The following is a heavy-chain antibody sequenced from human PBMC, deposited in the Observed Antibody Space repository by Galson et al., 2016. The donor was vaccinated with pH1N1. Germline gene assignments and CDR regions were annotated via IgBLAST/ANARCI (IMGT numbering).Heavy chain of an antibody. J-gene: IGHJ6*03. CDR3: ARDLGYAYGFYYYYYMDV. Sequence: SLRLSCAASGFSLSSYSMNWVRQAPGKGLEWVSYISRSVTNIYYAGSVKGRFTISRDTAKNSLHLQMDSLRLDDTAVYFCARDLGYAYGFYYYYYMDVWGKGTTVTVSS. CDR2: ISRSVTNI. D-gene: IGHD5-18*01. CDR1: GFSLSSYS. V-gene: IGHV3-48*04.